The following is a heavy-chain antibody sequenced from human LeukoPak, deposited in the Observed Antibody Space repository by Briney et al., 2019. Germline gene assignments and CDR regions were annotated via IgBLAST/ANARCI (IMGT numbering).Heavy chain of an antibody. J-gene: IGHJ4*02. CDR2: ISSDGSSK. D-gene: IGHD6-13*01. Sequence: GRSLRLSCAASGFTFTSYTMHWVRQAPGKGLEWVAVISSDGSSKYYADSVKGRCTISRDNSKNTPYLQMNSLRTEDTAVYYCARDQGRIAAAGNYLSSGYWGQGTLVTVSS. CDR1: GFTFTSYT. CDR3: ARDQGRIAAAGNYLSSGY. V-gene: IGHV3-30-3*01.